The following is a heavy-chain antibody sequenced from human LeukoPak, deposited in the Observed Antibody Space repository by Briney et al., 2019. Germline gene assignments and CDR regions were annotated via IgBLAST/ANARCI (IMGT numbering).Heavy chain of an antibody. Sequence: SETQLLSCTVSGGSISRSRYYWGWIRQPPGKGLEWIGSIYYSGSTYYNPSLKSRVTISVDTSKNQFSLKLSSVTAADTAVYYCASLLVGATGWFDPWGQNTRVSVSS. CDR2: IYYSGST. V-gene: IGHV4-39*01. J-gene: IGHJ5*02. CDR3: ASLLVGATGWFDP. CDR1: GGSISRSRYY. D-gene: IGHD1-26*01.